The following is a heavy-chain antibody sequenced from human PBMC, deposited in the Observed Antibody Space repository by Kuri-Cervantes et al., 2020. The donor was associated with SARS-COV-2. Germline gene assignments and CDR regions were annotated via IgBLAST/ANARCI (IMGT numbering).Heavy chain of an antibody. J-gene: IGHJ4*02. V-gene: IGHV1-24*01. CDR3: ATALSSIAANLN. Sequence: ASVKVSCKVSGYTLTELSMHWVRRAPGKGLEWMGGFDPEDGETIYAQKFQGRVTMTEDTSTDTAYMELSSLRSEDTAVYYCATALSSIAANLNWGQGTLVTVSS. CDR1: GYTLTELS. CDR2: FDPEDGET. D-gene: IGHD6-13*01.